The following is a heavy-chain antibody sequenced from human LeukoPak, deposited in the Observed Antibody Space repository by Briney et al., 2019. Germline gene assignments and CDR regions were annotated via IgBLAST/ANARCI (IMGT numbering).Heavy chain of an antibody. CDR3: ARGMMVRGVYYYYYMDV. V-gene: IGHV4-59*01. D-gene: IGHD3-10*01. CDR1: GGSFSSYY. Sequence: SETLSLTCAVYGGSFSSYYWSWIRQPPGKGLEWIGYIYYSGSTNYNPSLKSRVTISVDTSKNQFSLKLSSVTAADTAVYYCARGMMVRGVYYYYYMDVWGKGTTVTISS. J-gene: IGHJ6*03. CDR2: IYYSGST.